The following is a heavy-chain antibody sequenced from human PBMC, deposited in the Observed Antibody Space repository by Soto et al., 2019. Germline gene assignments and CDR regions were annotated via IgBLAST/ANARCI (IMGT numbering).Heavy chain of an antibody. J-gene: IGHJ4*02. D-gene: IGHD1-20*01. CDR1: GYTFTSYG. CDR2: ISAYNGNT. Sequence: ASVKVSFKASGYTFTSYGISWVRQAPGQGLEWMGWISAYNGNTNYAQKLQGRVTMTTDTSTSTAYMELNSLRAEDTAVYYCAKIEIWVPIDNWNDDGVSHWGQGTLVTVSS. CDR3: AKIEIWVPIDNWNDDGVSH. V-gene: IGHV1-18*01.